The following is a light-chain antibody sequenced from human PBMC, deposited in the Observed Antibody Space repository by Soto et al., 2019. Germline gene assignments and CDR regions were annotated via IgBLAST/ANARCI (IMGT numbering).Light chain of an antibody. CDR2: DAS. CDR3: QQRAKWPIT. CDR1: HSVSRY. J-gene: IGKJ5*01. Sequence: EIVLTQSPATLSLSPGERATLSCRASHSVSRYLAWYQQKPGQAPRLLIYDASNRATGIPARFSGSGSGTDFTLTVSSLEPEDFAVYYCQQRAKWPITFGQGTRLEIK. V-gene: IGKV3-11*01.